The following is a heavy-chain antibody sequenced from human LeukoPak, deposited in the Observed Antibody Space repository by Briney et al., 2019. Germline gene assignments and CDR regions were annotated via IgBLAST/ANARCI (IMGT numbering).Heavy chain of an antibody. V-gene: IGHV4-59*08. CDR1: GGSISSYY. Sequence: SETLSLTCTVSGGSISSYYWSWIRQPPGKGLEWIGYIYYSGSTNYNPSLKSRVTISVDTSKNQFSLRLSSVTAADTAVYYCARHRAAHWYFDLWGRGTLVTVSS. CDR3: ARHRAAHWYFDL. J-gene: IGHJ2*01. CDR2: IYYSGST.